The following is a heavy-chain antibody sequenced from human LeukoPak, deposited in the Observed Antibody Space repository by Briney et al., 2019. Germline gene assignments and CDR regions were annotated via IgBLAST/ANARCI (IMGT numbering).Heavy chain of an antibody. CDR3: ARSRFIAAAGTVKNWFDP. D-gene: IGHD6-13*01. CDR2: INPKSGDT. CDR1: GYTFIGYY. J-gene: IGHJ5*02. Sequence: ASVKVSCKASGYTFIGYYVHWVRQAPGQGLEWMGWINPKSGDTKYAQNFQGRVTMTSDMSFSTAYMELSRLRSDDTAVYYCARSRFIAAAGTVKNWFDPWGQGTLVTVSS. V-gene: IGHV1-2*02.